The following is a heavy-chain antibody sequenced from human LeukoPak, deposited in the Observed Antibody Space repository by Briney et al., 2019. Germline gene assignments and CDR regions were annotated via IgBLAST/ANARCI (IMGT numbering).Heavy chain of an antibody. CDR3: ARTYSLDH. D-gene: IGHD5-18*01. J-gene: IGHJ4*02. V-gene: IGHV3-48*04. CDR2: ISSSGGTV. Sequence: GGSLRLSCAASGFTFSTYSMDWVRQTPGKGLEWVSYISSSGGTVSYADSVKGRFTTSRDNARNSLYLQMNSLRAEDTALYYCARTYSLDHWGQGTLVTVSS. CDR1: GFTFSTYS.